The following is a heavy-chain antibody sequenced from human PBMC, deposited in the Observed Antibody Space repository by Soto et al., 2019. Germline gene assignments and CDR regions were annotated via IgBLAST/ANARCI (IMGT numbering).Heavy chain of an antibody. CDR1: GGSISSSSYY. Sequence: SETLSLTCTVSGGSISSSSYYWGWIRQPPGKGLEWIGSIYYSGSTYYNPSLKSRVTISVDTSKNQFSLKLSSETAADTAVYYCASSPYSSSSAFDYWGQGTLVTVSS. CDR2: IYYSGST. V-gene: IGHV4-39*01. D-gene: IGHD6-6*01. CDR3: ASSPYSSSSAFDY. J-gene: IGHJ4*02.